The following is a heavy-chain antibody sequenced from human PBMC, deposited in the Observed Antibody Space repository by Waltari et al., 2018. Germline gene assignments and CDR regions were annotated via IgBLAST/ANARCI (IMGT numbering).Heavy chain of an antibody. D-gene: IGHD2-8*01. Sequence: EVQLVESGGGLVQPGGFLRLSCAGSGFPFSSFTMHWVRQAPGMGREWVSGISGIGDITSYADSVKGRFTIARDTSKNTLYLLLNSLRPGDTAIYYCASAPRPEVSAPFDFWGRGTLVTVSS. CDR3: ASAPRPEVSAPFDF. CDR2: ISGIGDIT. CDR1: GFPFSSFT. V-gene: IGHV3-23*04. J-gene: IGHJ4*02.